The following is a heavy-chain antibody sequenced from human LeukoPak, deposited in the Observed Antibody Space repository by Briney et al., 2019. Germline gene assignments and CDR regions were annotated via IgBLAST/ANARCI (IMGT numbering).Heavy chain of an antibody. CDR3: ASGEMDPIN. D-gene: IGHD5-24*01. CDR1: GGSISSSSYS. Sequence: PSETLSLTCTVSGGSISSSSYSWGWIRQPPGKGLEWIGSIYYSGSTYYNPSLKSRVTISVDTSKNQFSLKLSSVTAADTAVYYCASGEMDPINWGQGTLVTVSS. V-gene: IGHV4-39*01. CDR2: IYYSGST. J-gene: IGHJ4*02.